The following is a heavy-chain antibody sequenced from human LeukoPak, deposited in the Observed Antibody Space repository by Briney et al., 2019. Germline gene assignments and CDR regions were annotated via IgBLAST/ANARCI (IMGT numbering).Heavy chain of an antibody. Sequence: AGGSLRLSCAACGFMFSDYAMHWVRQTPGKGLEWVGRIKTRGDGATTDLTAPAKGRFAISRDDSKSTLYLHMNSLTIDDTAVYYCTTEAPYTSGWFSWGQGTLVTVSS. V-gene: IGHV3-15*05. D-gene: IGHD6-13*01. CDR1: GFMFSDYA. J-gene: IGHJ5*02. CDR3: TTEAPYTSGWFS. CDR2: IKTRGDGATT.